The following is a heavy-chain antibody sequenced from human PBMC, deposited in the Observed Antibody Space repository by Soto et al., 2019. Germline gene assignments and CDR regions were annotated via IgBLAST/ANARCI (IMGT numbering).Heavy chain of an antibody. Sequence: GGSLRLSCAASGFTFSSYAMSWVRQAPGKGLEWVSAISGSGRSTYYADSVKGRFTISRDNSKNTLYLQMNSLRAEDTAVYYCAKTPMAYGSGSYYFDYWGQGTLVTVS. J-gene: IGHJ4*02. CDR1: GFTFSSYA. D-gene: IGHD3-10*01. CDR3: AKTPMAYGSGSYYFDY. V-gene: IGHV3-23*01. CDR2: ISGSGRST.